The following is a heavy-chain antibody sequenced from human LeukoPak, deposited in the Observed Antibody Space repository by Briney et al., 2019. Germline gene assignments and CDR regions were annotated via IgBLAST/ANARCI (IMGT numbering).Heavy chain of an antibody. CDR1: GFTFSSYA. Sequence: GGSLRLSCAASGFTFSSYAMHWVRQAPGKGLEWVAVISYDGSNKYYADSVKGRFTISRDNSKNTLYLQMNSLRAENTAVYYCAKGPYYYDTSGYNRLNWYFDLWGRGTLVTVSS. D-gene: IGHD3-22*01. V-gene: IGHV3-30*01. J-gene: IGHJ2*01. CDR2: ISYDGSNK. CDR3: AKGPYYYDTSGYNRLNWYFDL.